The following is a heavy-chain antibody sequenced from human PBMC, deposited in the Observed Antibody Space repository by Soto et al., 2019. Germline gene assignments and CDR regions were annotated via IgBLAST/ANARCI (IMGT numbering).Heavy chain of an antibody. J-gene: IGHJ4*02. V-gene: IGHV1-46*01. CDR2: INPSGGST. Sequence: ASVKVSCKASGYTFTSYYMHWVRQAPGQGLEWMGIINPSGGSTSYAQKFQDRVTITRDTSASTAYMELSSLKSEDTAAYYCATGPRREYWGQGSLVTVSS. CDR1: GYTFTSYY. CDR3: ATGPRREY.